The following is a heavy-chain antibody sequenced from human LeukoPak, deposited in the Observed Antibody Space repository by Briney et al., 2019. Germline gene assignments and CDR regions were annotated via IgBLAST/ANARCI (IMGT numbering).Heavy chain of an antibody. Sequence: SQTLSLTCAISGDSVSSNSAAWNWIRQSPSRGLEWLGRTYYRSKWYNDYAVSVKSRITINPDTSKNQFSLKLSSVTAADTAVYYCASGPPRTPSIAAAGTDPWGAFDIWGQGTMVTVSS. CDR3: ASGPPRTPSIAAAGTDPWGAFDI. CDR1: GDSVSSNSAA. CDR2: TYYRSKWYN. J-gene: IGHJ3*02. D-gene: IGHD6-13*01. V-gene: IGHV6-1*01.